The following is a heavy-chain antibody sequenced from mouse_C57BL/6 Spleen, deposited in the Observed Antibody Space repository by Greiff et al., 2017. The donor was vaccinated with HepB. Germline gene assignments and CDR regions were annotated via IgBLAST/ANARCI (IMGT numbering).Heavy chain of an antibody. CDR1: GFTFSSYA. Sequence: EVQRVESGEGLVKPGGSLKLSCAASGFTFSSYAMSWVRQTPEKGLEWVAYISSGGDYIYYADNVKGRFTISRDNARNTLYLQMSSLTSEDTAMYYCTSYYYGSEAMDYWGQGTSVTVSS. CDR3: TSYYYGSEAMDY. J-gene: IGHJ4*01. V-gene: IGHV5-9-1*02. D-gene: IGHD1-1*01. CDR2: ISSGGDYI.